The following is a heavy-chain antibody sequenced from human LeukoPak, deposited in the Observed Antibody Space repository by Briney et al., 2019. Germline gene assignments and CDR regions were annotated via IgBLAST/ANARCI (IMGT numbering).Heavy chain of an antibody. D-gene: IGHD3-10*01. CDR3: ARVRRFGEWTYYYYMDV. J-gene: IGHJ6*03. V-gene: IGHV3-64*01. CDR1: GFTFSSYA. Sequence: GGSLRLSCAASGFTFSSYAMHWVRQAPGKGLEYVSAISSNGGSTYYANSVKGRLTISRDNSKNTLYLQMGGLRAEDMAVYYCARVRRFGEWTYYYYMDVWGKGTTVTISS. CDR2: ISSNGGST.